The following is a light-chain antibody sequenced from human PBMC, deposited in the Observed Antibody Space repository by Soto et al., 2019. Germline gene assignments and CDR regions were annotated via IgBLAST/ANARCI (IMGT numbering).Light chain of an antibody. J-gene: IGLJ1*01. Sequence: ALTQPPSVSGAPGQRVTISCTGSSSNIGAGYDVHWYQQLPGTAPKLLIYVNINRPSGVPDRFSGSKSGTSASLAITGLQAEDEADYYCQSYDSSLSGYVFGTGTKVTVL. CDR1: SSNIGAGYD. V-gene: IGLV1-40*01. CDR3: QSYDSSLSGYV. CDR2: VNI.